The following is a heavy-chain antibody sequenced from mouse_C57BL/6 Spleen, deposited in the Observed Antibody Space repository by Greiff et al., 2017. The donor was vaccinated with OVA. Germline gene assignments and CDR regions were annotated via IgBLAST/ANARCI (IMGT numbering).Heavy chain of an antibody. Sequence: QVQLQQSGAELARPGASVKMSCKASGYTFTSYTMHWVKQRPGQGLEWIGYINPSSGYTKYNQKFKDKATLTADKSSSTAYMQLSSLTSEDSAVYYCAREGGYDGYFEWYCDVWGTGTTVTVSS. CDR2: INPSSGYT. CDR3: AREGGYDGYFEWYCDV. D-gene: IGHD2-3*01. V-gene: IGHV1-4*01. CDR1: GYTFTSYT. J-gene: IGHJ1*03.